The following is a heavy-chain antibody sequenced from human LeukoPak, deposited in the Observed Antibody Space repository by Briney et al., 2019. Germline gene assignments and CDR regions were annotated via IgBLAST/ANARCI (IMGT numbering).Heavy chain of an antibody. CDR1: GLTHSSCA. CDR2: IRGSGDRT. D-gene: IGHD6-19*01. V-gene: IGHV3-23*01. Sequence: GGSLRLSRAPSGLTHSSCAMSWARHAPGKGLEWVSLIRGSGDRTYYADSVKCRFTIDRDNSKETVYLQMKSLRAEDSALYYCARPSVAGHYGRFGYWGQGTLVTVSS. J-gene: IGHJ4*02. CDR3: ARPSVAGHYGRFGY.